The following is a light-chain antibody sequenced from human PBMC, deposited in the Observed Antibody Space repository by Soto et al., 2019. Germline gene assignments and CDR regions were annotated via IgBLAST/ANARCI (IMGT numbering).Light chain of an antibody. CDR1: QRISSW. V-gene: IGKV1-5*01. J-gene: IGKJ2*01. CDR2: DAS. CDR3: QQYNSYST. Sequence: DIQMTQSPSTLSASVGDRVTITCRASQRISSWLAWYQQKPGKAPKLLIYDASSLESGDPSRFSGSGSGTEFTLTISSLQPDDFATYYCQQYNSYSTFGQGTKLEIK.